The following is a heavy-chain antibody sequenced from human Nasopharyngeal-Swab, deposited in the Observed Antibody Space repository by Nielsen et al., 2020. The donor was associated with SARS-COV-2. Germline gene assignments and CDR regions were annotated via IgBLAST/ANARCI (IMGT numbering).Heavy chain of an antibody. CDR3: ARSRGAGPNYYFDY. D-gene: IGHD6-19*01. J-gene: IGHJ4*02. Sequence: GEFLKISCAVSGFTLSDAWMSWVRQAPGKGLEWVGHIKSNAEGGTPVYAAALKDRITISRDESKNTLFLQMNSLKTEDTAVYYCARSRGAGPNYYFDYWGQGSLVTVSS. CDR1: GFTLSDAW. V-gene: IGHV3-15*01. CDR2: IKSNAEGGTP.